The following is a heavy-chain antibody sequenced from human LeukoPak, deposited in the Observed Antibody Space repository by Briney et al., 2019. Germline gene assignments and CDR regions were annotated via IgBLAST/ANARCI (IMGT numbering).Heavy chain of an antibody. CDR2: IYYSGST. Sequence: PSETLSLTCTVSGGSISSSSYYWSWIRQPPGKGLEWIGYIYYSGSTNYNPSLKSRVTISVDTSKNQFSLKLSSVTAADTAVYYCARDLAYYYGSGSYWGNWFDPWGQGTLVTVSS. J-gene: IGHJ5*02. V-gene: IGHV4-61*01. CDR1: GGSISSSSYY. CDR3: ARDLAYYYGSGSYWGNWFDP. D-gene: IGHD3-10*01.